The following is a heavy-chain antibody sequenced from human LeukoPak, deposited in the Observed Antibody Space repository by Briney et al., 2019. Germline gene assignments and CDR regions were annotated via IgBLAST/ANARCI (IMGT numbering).Heavy chain of an antibody. CDR1: GGTFSSYA. Sequence: EASVKVSCKASGGTFSSYAISWVRQAPGQGLEWMGGIIPIFGTANYAQKFQGRVTITADESTSTAYMELSSLRSEDTAVYYCASDHPDYYDSSGYYYVWGQGTLVTVSS. D-gene: IGHD3-22*01. CDR3: ASDHPDYYDSSGYYYV. V-gene: IGHV1-69*13. CDR2: IIPIFGTA. J-gene: IGHJ4*02.